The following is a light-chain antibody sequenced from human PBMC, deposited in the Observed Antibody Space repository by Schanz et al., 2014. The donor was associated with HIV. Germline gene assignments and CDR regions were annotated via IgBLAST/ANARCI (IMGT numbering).Light chain of an antibody. J-gene: IGLJ7*01. CDR3: AAWDDSLNSAA. CDR1: SSDVGGHNY. Sequence: QSALTQPPSASGSPGQSVTISCTGTSSDVGGHNYVSWYQHHPGKAPKLIIFEVSERPSGVPDRFSGSKSGTSAALAISGLQSEDEADYYCAAWDDSLNSAAFGGGTQLTVL. CDR2: EVS. V-gene: IGLV2-8*01.